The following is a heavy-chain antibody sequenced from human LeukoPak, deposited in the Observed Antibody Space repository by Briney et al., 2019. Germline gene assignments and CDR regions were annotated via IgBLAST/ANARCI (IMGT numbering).Heavy chain of an antibody. D-gene: IGHD3-22*01. CDR2: IYYSGST. V-gene: IGHV4-59*08. J-gene: IGHJ4*02. CDR1: GGSISSYY. CDR3: ARLVSSLYYYDSSGYGYFDY. Sequence: SETLSLTCTVSGGSISSYYWSWIRQPPGKGLEWIGYIYYSGSTKYNPSLKSRVTISVDTSKNQFSLKLSSVTAADTAVYYCARLVSSLYYYDSSGYGYFDYWGQGTLVTVSS.